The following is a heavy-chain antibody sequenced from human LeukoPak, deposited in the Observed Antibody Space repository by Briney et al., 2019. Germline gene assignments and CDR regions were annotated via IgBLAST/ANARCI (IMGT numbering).Heavy chain of an antibody. CDR2: INSDGSST. V-gene: IGHV3-74*01. CDR3: ARVKGYCSSTSCYGEAGDY. Sequence: SGGSLRLSCAASGFTFSSYWMHWVRQAPGKGLVWVSRINSDGSSTSYADSVKGRFTFSRDNAKNTLYLQMNSLRAEDTAVYYCARVKGYCSSTSCYGEAGDYWGQGTLVTVSS. CDR1: GFTFSSYW. J-gene: IGHJ4*02. D-gene: IGHD2-2*01.